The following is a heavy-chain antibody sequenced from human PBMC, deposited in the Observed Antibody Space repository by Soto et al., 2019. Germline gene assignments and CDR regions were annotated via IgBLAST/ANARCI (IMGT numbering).Heavy chain of an antibody. CDR3: ARAGIVVVVAATPVWFDP. Sequence: QVQLQQWGAGLLKPSETLSLTCAVYGGSFSGYYWSWIRQPPGKGLEWIGEINHSGSTTYNPSLKSRVTISVDTSKNQFSLKLSSVTAADTAVYYCARAGIVVVVAATPVWFDPWGQGTLVTVSS. J-gene: IGHJ5*02. V-gene: IGHV4-34*01. CDR1: GGSFSGYY. CDR2: INHSGST. D-gene: IGHD2-15*01.